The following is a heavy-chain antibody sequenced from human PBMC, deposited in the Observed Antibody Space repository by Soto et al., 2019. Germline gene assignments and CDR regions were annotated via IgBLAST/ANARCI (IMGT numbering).Heavy chain of an antibody. Sequence: SETLSLTCSFSGFSISSSSYFWGWIRQPPGKGLEWIGSIYYSGSTYYNPSLKSRVTVSVDTSKNQFSLKLSSVTAADTAVYYCARHPSDFWFDPWGQGTLVTVYS. D-gene: IGHD2-21*02. J-gene: IGHJ5*02. CDR3: ARHPSDFWFDP. V-gene: IGHV4-39*01. CDR2: IYYSGST. CDR1: GFSISSSSYF.